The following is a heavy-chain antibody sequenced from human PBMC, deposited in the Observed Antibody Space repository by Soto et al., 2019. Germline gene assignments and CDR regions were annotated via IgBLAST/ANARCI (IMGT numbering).Heavy chain of an antibody. J-gene: IGHJ5*02. V-gene: IGHV3-74*01. Sequence: EVQLVESGGGLVLPGGSLRLSCAASGFTFSTYWMHWVRQAPGEGLVWVSRINPDGRTTSYADSVKGRFTISRDNAENTLYLQMDSLRTEDTAVYYCARVTTGDYSVDPWGQGTLVTVSS. CDR1: GFTFSTYW. CDR2: INPDGRTT. D-gene: IGHD5-12*01. CDR3: ARVTTGDYSVDP.